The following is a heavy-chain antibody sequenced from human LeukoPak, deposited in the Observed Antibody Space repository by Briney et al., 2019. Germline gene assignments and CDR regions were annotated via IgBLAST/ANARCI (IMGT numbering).Heavy chain of an antibody. CDR2: ISSSSSYI. J-gene: IGHJ3*02. V-gene: IGHV3-21*01. D-gene: IGHD2-21*02. CDR3: ARDIVGIYCGGDCCPAIDI. CDR1: GFTFSSYS. Sequence: GGSLRLSCAASGFTFSSYSMNWVRQAPGKGLEWVSSISSSSSYIYYADSVKGRFTISRDNAKNSLYLQMNSLRAEDTAVYYCARDIVGIYCGGDCCPAIDIWGQGTMVTVSS.